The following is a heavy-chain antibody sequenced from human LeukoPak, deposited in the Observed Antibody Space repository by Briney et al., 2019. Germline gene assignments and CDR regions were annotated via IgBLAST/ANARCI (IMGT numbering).Heavy chain of an antibody. J-gene: IGHJ6*03. CDR3: ARVVMKAFYYYYMDV. CDR1: GYTFSDYD. CDR2: MNPTSGDT. Sequence: ASVTVSCTASGYTFSDYDVNWVRQAPGQGREWMGWMNPTSGDTVYAQKFQGRVTMTRSMSKNTAYMELSRLRSEDTAVYFCARVVMKAFYYYYMDVWGKGTTIIISS. V-gene: IGHV1-8*01. D-gene: IGHD2-21*01.